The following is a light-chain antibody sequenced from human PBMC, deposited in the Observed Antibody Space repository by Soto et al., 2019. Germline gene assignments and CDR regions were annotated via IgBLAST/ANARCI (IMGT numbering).Light chain of an antibody. CDR1: NSDVGTYNY. J-gene: IGLJ1*01. CDR2: DFS. CDR3: NSYKSSSNYV. Sequence: QSAVTQPVSVSASPGQLITISCAWTNSDVGTYNYVSWYHQHPGKAPKHMFYDFSNRPSGAAIRFSCSKFDTTSTLTISGHQAKNEADYDGNSYKSSSNYVFGSVTKV. V-gene: IGLV2-14*01.